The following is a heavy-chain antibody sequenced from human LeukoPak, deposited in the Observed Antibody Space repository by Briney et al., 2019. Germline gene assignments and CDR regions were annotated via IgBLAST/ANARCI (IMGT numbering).Heavy chain of an antibody. Sequence: SETLSLTCAVYGGSFSGYYWSWIRQPPGKGLEWIGEINHSGSTNYNPSLKSRVTRSVDTSKNQFSLKLSSVTAADTAVYYCARGRGPLRYPDYWGQGTLVTVSS. D-gene: IGHD3-9*01. CDR3: ARGRGPLRYPDY. CDR1: GGSFSGYY. J-gene: IGHJ4*02. CDR2: INHSGST. V-gene: IGHV4-34*01.